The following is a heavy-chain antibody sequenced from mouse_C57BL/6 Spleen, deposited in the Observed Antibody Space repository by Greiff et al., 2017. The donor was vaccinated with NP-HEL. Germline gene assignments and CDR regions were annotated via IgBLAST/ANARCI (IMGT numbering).Heavy chain of an antibody. CDR2: IDPNSGGT. CDR1: GYTFTSYW. CDR3: ARWDNYGSSYAMDY. V-gene: IGHV1-72*01. J-gene: IGHJ4*01. D-gene: IGHD1-1*01. Sequence: VQLQQPGAELVKPGASVKLSCKASGYTFTSYWMHWVKQRPGRGLEWIGRIDPNSGGTKYNEKLKSKATLTVDKTSSTAYMQLSSLTSLDAADYSCARWDNYGSSYAMDYWGQGTSVTVSS.